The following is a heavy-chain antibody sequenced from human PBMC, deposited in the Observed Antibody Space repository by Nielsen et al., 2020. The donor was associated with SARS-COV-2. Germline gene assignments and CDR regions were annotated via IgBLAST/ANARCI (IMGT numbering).Heavy chain of an antibody. V-gene: IGHV3-13*04. J-gene: IGHJ6*02. CDR3: ARDREQQLVPEALYYYGMDV. Sequence: GESLKISCAASGFTFSSYDMHWVRQATGKGLEWVSAIGTAGDTYFPGSVKGRFTISRENAKNSLYLQMNSLRAGDTAVYYCARDREQQLVPEALYYYGMDVWGQGTTVTVSS. CDR1: GFTFSSYD. CDR2: IGTAGDT. D-gene: IGHD6-13*01.